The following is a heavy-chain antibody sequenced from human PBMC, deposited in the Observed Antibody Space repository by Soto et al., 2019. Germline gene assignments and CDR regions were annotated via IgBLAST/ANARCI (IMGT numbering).Heavy chain of an antibody. V-gene: IGHV3-7*01. CDR1: GFTFSSYW. CDR3: ARDSVLMVYAMFDY. J-gene: IGHJ4*02. CDR2: IKQDGSEK. Sequence: PGGSLRLSCAASGFTFSSYWMSWVRQAPGKGLEWVANIKQDGSEKYYVDSVKGRFTISRDNAKNSLYLQMNSLRAEDTAVYYCARDSVLMVYAMFDYWGQGTLVTVSS. D-gene: IGHD2-8*01.